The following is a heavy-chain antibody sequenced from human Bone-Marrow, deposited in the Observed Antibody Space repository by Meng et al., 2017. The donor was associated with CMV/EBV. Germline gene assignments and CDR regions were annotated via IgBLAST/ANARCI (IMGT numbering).Heavy chain of an antibody. CDR3: ARGHGKKLGLYYYYYYGMDV. D-gene: IGHD7-27*01. CDR2: INHSGST. V-gene: IGHV4-34*01. CDR1: GFTFSDYY. J-gene: IGHJ6*02. Sequence: GSLRLSCAASGFTFSDYYMNWVRQAPGKGLEWIGEINHSGSTNYNPSLKSRVTISVDTSKNQFSLKLSSVTAADTAVYYCARGHGKKLGLYYYYYYGMDVWGQGTTVTVSS.